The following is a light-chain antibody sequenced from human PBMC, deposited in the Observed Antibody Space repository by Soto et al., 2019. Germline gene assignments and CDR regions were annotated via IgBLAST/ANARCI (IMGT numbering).Light chain of an antibody. CDR1: SSDIGAYNS. Sequence: QSALTQPPSASGSPGQSVTISCTGTSSDIGAYNSVSWYQHSPGKAPKLILYGGSHRPSGVPGRFSGSKSGNTASLTVSGLQAEDDGDYYCSSYAGNHVLAFGGGTKLTV. CDR3: SSYAGNHVLA. V-gene: IGLV2-8*01. J-gene: IGLJ2*01. CDR2: GGS.